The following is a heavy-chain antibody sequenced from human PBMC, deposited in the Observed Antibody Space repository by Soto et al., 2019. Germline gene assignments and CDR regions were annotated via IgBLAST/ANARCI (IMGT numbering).Heavy chain of an antibody. D-gene: IGHD3-3*01. CDR1: GFTFSSYA. V-gene: IGHV3-23*01. Sequence: EVQLLESGGGLVQPGGSLSLSCAASGFTFSSYAMSWVRQAPGKGLEWVSAISGSGGSTYYADSVKGRFTISRDNSKNTLYLQMNSLRAEDTAVYYCAKDPVLRFLEWLPRDDAFDIWGQGTMVTVSS. CDR2: ISGSGGST. J-gene: IGHJ3*02. CDR3: AKDPVLRFLEWLPRDDAFDI.